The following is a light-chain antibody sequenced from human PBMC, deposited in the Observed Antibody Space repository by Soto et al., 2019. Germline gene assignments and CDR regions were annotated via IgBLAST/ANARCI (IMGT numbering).Light chain of an antibody. J-gene: IGLJ3*02. CDR3: QSSDSSLSVV. CDR2: GNS. V-gene: IGLV1-40*01. CDR1: SSNIGAHSD. Sequence: QSVLTQPPSVSGAPGQRVTISCTGSSSNIGAHSDVHWYQHLPGTAPKLLIYGNSNRPSGVPDRFSGSKSGTSASLAITGLQAEYEAAYYCQSSDSSLSVVFGGGTKLTVL.